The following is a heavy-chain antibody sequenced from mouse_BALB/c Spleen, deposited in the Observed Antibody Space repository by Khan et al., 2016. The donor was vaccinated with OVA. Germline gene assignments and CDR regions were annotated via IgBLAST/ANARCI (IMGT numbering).Heavy chain of an antibody. CDR1: GFTFSPYS. CDR3: ATHLPGSFAY. Sequence: DVKLVESGGDLVKSGGSLKLSCAASGFTFSPYSMSWVRQTPDKRLEWVATISSDGDYTYYPDSVKGRFNISRDNAKNTLYLQMSSLKSEYTAIYYCATHLPGSFAYWGQGTLVTVSA. V-gene: IGHV5-6*02. CDR2: ISSDGDYT. J-gene: IGHJ3*01. D-gene: IGHD4-1*01.